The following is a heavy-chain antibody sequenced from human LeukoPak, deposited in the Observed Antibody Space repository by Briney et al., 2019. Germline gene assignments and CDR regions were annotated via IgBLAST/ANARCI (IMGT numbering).Heavy chain of an antibody. CDR1: GGSFSGYY. D-gene: IGHD4-17*01. CDR2: INHSGST. Sequence: SETLSLTCAVYGGSFSGYYWSWIRQPPGKGLEWIGEINHSGSTNYNPSLKSRVTISVDTSKNQFSLKLSSVTAADTAVYYCARRGHDYGDYLDYWGQGTLVTVSS. V-gene: IGHV4-34*01. J-gene: IGHJ4*02. CDR3: ARRGHDYGDYLDY.